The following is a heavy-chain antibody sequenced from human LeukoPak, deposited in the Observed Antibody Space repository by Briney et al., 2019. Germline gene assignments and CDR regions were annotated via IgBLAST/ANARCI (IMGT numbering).Heavy chain of an antibody. CDR1: GGSISSSSYY. CDR3: AVSSGWTRSYFDY. J-gene: IGHJ4*02. D-gene: IGHD6-19*01. Sequence: SETLSLTCTVSGGSISSSSYYWGWIRQPPGKGLEWIGSIYYSGSTYYNPSLKSRVTISVDTSKNQFSLKLSSVTAADTAVYYCAVSSGWTRSYFDYWGQGTLVTVSS. CDR2: IYYSGST. V-gene: IGHV4-39*07.